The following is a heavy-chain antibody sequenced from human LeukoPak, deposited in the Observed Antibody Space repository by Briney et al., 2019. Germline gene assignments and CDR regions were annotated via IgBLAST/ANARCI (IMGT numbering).Heavy chain of an antibody. Sequence: VASVKVSCKASGYTFTAYYMYWLRQAPGQGLECMGWIYPNSGATGYAQNFQGRVTMTRDTSVSTIYMELSRLRSDDTAAYYCARDGVSTTPDFDYWGQGTLVTVSS. CDR3: ARDGVSTTPDFDY. CDR2: IYPNSGAT. V-gene: IGHV1-2*02. J-gene: IGHJ4*02. CDR1: GYTFTAYY. D-gene: IGHD2-8*01.